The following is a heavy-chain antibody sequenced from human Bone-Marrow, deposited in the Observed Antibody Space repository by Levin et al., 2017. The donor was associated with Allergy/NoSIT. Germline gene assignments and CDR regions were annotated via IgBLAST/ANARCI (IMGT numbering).Heavy chain of an antibody. CDR2: ISTSGSSI. CDR3: ARDARGGGYYYYHYYGMDV. Sequence: GESLKISCEGSGFTFSNEEMNWVRQAPGKGLEWISSISTSGSSIYYADSVKGRFTISRDNTKNSLYLQMDSLRAEDTAIYYCARDARGGGYYYYHYYGMDVWGQGTTVTVSS. J-gene: IGHJ6*02. D-gene: IGHD3-22*01. V-gene: IGHV3-48*03. CDR1: GFTFSNEE.